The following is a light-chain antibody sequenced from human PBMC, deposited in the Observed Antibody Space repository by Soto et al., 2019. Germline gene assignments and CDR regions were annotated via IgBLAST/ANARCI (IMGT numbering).Light chain of an antibody. Sequence: DIVMTQSPLSLPVTPGEPASISCRSSQSLLHSNGYNYLDWYLQKPGQSPQLLIYLGSNRASGVPDRCSGSGSGTDFTLKISRVEAEDVGVYYCMHALQTPAFGQGTKLEIK. CDR3: MHALQTPA. CDR1: QSLLHSNGYNY. CDR2: LGS. J-gene: IGKJ2*01. V-gene: IGKV2-28*01.